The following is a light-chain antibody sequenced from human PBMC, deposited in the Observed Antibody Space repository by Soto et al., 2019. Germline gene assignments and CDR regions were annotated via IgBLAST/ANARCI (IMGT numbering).Light chain of an antibody. J-gene: IGLJ3*02. CDR1: TGAVTIGHW. CDR2: DIS. Sequence: QTVVTQEPSLTVSPGGTVTVTCGSNTGAVTIGHWPYWFQQKPGQAPRTLIYDISSKHSWTPARFSGSLLGGKAALTLSGAQPEDEAEYYCLLSYSGAWVFGGGTKVTVL. V-gene: IGLV7-46*01. CDR3: LLSYSGAWV.